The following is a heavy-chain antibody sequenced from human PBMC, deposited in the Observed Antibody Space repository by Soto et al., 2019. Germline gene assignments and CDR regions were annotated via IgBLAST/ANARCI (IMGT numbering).Heavy chain of an antibody. D-gene: IGHD3-22*01. Sequence: QVQLQESGPGLVKPSETLSLTCTVSGGSISSYYWSWIRQPPGRGLEWIGYSYYSGSTNYNPSRTSRVTRPVDTSKNQCPLEHSSVTAADTAVYYCARDNWLEQYDDSGGYWYYFDYWGQGTLVTVSS. CDR2: SYYSGST. V-gene: IGHV4-59*01. CDR1: GGSISSYY. J-gene: IGHJ4*02. CDR3: ARDNWLEQYDDSGGYWYYFDY.